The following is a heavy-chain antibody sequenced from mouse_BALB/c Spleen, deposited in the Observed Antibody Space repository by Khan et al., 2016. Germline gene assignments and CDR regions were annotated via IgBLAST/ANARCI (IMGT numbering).Heavy chain of an antibody. J-gene: IGHJ3*01. CDR1: GYSITSDYA. V-gene: IGHV3-2*02. CDR2: ISYSGST. CDR3: ASERFFAY. Sequence: EVQLQESGPGLVKPSQSLSLTCTVTGYSITSDYAWNWIRQFPGNKLEWMGYISYSGSTSSNPSLKSRISITRDTSKNQFFLQLNSVTTEDTATYYCASERFFAYWGQGTLVTVSA.